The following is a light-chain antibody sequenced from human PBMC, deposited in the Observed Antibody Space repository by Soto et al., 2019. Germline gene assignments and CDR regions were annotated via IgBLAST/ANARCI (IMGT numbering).Light chain of an antibody. V-gene: IGKV3-15*01. J-gene: IGKJ3*01. Sequence: EIVMTQSPATLSMSPGERAALSCRASQSVGIHLAWYQQKPGQAPRLLNYSASTRATGIPARFSASGSGTEFTLTISSLQSEDFAVYYCQQYNNWPLTFGPGTRVDIK. CDR2: SAS. CDR1: QSVGIH. CDR3: QQYNNWPLT.